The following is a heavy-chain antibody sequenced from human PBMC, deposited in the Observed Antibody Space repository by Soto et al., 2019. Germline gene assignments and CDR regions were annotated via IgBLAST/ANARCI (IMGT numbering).Heavy chain of an antibody. Sequence: GGSLRLSCAASGFTFGDYPLSWVRQAPGKGLEWLGFIRSKAYGGTTEYAASVEGRFTISREDSKSIAYLQMSSLKTEDTSVVYCTRRRGYSYGYSDYWGQGTLVTVSS. J-gene: IGHJ4*02. CDR1: GFTFGDYP. CDR3: TRRRGYSYGYSDY. D-gene: IGHD5-18*01. V-gene: IGHV3-49*04. CDR2: IRSKAYGGTT.